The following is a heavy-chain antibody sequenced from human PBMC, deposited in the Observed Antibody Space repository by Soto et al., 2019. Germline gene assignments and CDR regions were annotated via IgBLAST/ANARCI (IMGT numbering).Heavy chain of an antibody. CDR1: GGSITSSGSA. CDR3: ASVGELPVWFDP. CDR2: IDYSGNI. D-gene: IGHD3-10*01. V-gene: IGHV4-39*01. J-gene: IGHJ5*02. Sequence: PSETLSLTCNASGGSITSSGSAWGWIRQSPGKGLEWIGTIDYSGNIYYIPSLKSRITISVDTSKNQISLSLSSVTVADTAVYYCASVGELPVWFDPWGRGTLVTVSS.